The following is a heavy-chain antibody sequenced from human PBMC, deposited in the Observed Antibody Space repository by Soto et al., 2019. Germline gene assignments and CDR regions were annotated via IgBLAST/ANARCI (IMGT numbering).Heavy chain of an antibody. D-gene: IGHD6-19*01. CDR3: ARSPGGAVAGISVFDY. Sequence: PGGSLRLSCAASGFTVSSNYMSWVRQAPGKGLEWVSVIYSGGSTYHADSVKGRFTISRHNSKNTLYLQMNSLRAEDTAVYYCARSPGGAVAGISVFDYWGQGTLVTVSS. CDR1: GFTVSSNY. V-gene: IGHV3-53*04. CDR2: IYSGGST. J-gene: IGHJ4*02.